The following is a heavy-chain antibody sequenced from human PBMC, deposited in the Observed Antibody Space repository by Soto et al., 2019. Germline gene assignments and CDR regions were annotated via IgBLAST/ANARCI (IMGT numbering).Heavy chain of an antibody. CDR2: ISSSDNTI. CDR1: GFTFSSYS. CDR3: ARVASDWYYFDY. D-gene: IGHD3-9*01. V-gene: IGHV3-21*04. J-gene: IGHJ4*02. Sequence: EVQLVESGGGLVKPGGSLRLSCAASGFTFSSYSMNWVRQAPGKGLEWVSSISSSDNTIYYADSVKGRFTISRDNAKNSLYLQMDSLRAEDTAFYYCARVASDWYYFDYWGQGTLVTVSS.